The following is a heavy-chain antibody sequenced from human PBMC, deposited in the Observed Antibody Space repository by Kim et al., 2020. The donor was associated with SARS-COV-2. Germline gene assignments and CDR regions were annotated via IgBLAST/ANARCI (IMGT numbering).Heavy chain of an antibody. Sequence: SETLSLTCSVSGGSISSGGYWSWIRQQAGKGLEWIGYISNSGTTYYSPSLKTRVTISLDTSKKQFSLQLSSVTAADTAVYYCARAHYYACFDPWGQGTLV. D-gene: IGHD3-22*01. V-gene: IGHV4-31*03. CDR3: ARAHYYACFDP. J-gene: IGHJ5*02. CDR1: GGSISSGGY. CDR2: ISNSGTT.